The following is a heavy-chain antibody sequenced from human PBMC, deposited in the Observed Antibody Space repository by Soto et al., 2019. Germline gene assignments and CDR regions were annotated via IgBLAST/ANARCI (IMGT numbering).Heavy chain of an antibody. V-gene: IGHV2-5*02. Sequence: GTGATPGNATKTVGLACTFRAFSLSKKEVGVGWIRQPPGKALEWLALIYWDDDKRYSPSLKSRLTITKDTSKSQVVLTMTNVDPVDTATYYCAHITYSSGWQIMDYWGRGTLVTVSS. CDR2: IYWDDDK. J-gene: IGHJ4*02. CDR1: AFSLSKKEVG. D-gene: IGHD6-19*01. CDR3: AHITYSSGWQIMDY.